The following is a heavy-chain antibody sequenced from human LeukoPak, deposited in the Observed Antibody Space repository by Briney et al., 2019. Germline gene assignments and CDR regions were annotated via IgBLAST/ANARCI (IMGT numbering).Heavy chain of an antibody. CDR2: ISSSSTYI. J-gene: IGHJ4*02. D-gene: IGHD3-3*01. V-gene: IGHV3-21*01. CDR3: AGAHITIFGVVTYPFDY. Sequence: GGSLRLSCAASGFTLSTYNMNWVRQAPGRGLEWLSSISSSSTYIYYADSVKGRFTISRDNAKNSLYLQMNTLRVEDTAVYYCAGAHITIFGVVTYPFDYWGQGTLVTVSS. CDR1: GFTLSTYN.